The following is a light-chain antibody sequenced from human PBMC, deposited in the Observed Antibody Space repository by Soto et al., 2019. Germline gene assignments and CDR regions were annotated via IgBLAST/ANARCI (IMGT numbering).Light chain of an antibody. Sequence: QSALTQPASVSGSPGQSITISCTGTRSDVGGYNYVSWYQQHPGKAPKVRIYDGSYPPSGVSNRFSGSKSGNTASLTISGLQVEDEADYYCSSYTSSSTLVVFGGGTKLTVL. V-gene: IGLV2-14*03. J-gene: IGLJ2*01. CDR3: SSYTSSSTLVV. CDR1: RSDVGGYNY. CDR2: DGS.